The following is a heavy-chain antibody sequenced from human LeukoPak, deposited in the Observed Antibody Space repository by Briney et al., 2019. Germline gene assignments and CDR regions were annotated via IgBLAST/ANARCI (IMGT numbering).Heavy chain of an antibody. CDR3: VGGVEY. Sequence: PGGSLRLSCAASGFNFNGYWMSWTRQGPGKGLEWLANINANGTDINYADSVKGRFTISRDNGANSVRLVMRGLRGEDSGLYYCVGGVEYWGQGALVTVFS. CDR1: GFNFNGYW. V-gene: IGHV3-7*01. J-gene: IGHJ4*02. CDR2: INANGTDI.